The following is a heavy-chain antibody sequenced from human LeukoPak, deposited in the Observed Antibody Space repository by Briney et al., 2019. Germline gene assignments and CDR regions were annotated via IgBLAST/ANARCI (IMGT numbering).Heavy chain of an antibody. J-gene: IGHJ4*02. V-gene: IGHV4-39*01. Sequence: KSSETLSLTCSVSGGSISSSSYYWGWIRQPPGKGLEWIGSIYYSGSTYYNPSLKSRVTISVDTSKNQFSLKVSSVTAADTAVYYCARQGELAIDYWGQGTLVTVSS. CDR1: GGSISSSSYY. CDR2: IYYSGST. CDR3: ARQGELAIDY. D-gene: IGHD1-26*01.